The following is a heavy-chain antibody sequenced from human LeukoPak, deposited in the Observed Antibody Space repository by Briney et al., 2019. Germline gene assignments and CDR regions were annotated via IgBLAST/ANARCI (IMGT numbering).Heavy chain of an antibody. CDR2: ISYDGSNK. J-gene: IGHJ4*02. D-gene: IGHD6-13*01. Sequence: PGGSLRLSCAASGFTFSSYGMHWVRQAPGKGVEWVAVISYDGSNKYYADSVKGRFTISRDNSQNTLYLQMNSLRAEDTAVYYCAKDMYSSSWYYFDYWGQGTLVTVSS. V-gene: IGHV3-30*18. CDR3: AKDMYSSSWYYFDY. CDR1: GFTFSSYG.